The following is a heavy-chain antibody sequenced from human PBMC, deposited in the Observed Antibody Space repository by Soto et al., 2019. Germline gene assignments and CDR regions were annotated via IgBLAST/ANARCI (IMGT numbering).Heavy chain of an antibody. D-gene: IGHD4-17*01. J-gene: IGHJ6*03. CDR1: GGSISSYY. Sequence: SETLSLTCTVSGGSISSYYWSWIRQPPGKGLEWIGYIYYSGSTNYNPSLKSRVTISVDTSKNQFSLKLSSVTAADTTMYCCASATTVIFDYYYYYMDVWGKGTTVTVSS. CDR3: ASATTVIFDYYYYYMDV. CDR2: IYYSGST. V-gene: IGHV4-59*01.